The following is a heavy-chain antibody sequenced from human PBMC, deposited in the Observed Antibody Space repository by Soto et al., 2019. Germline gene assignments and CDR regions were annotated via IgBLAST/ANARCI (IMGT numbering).Heavy chain of an antibody. CDR3: NRGSEYDFWSGYL. CDR1: GGTSTRYA. Sequence: QERLVQSGAEVRKPGSSVKVSCKVTGGTSTRYAINWVRQAPGQGLEWMGGIVPMFGTSKYAQKFQGRVTITADTSTNIAYMEWRSLRSEDTAVYYCNRGSEYDFWSGYLWGQGPLVSVSS. J-gene: IGHJ4*02. V-gene: IGHV1-69*06. D-gene: IGHD3-3*01. CDR2: IVPMFGTS.